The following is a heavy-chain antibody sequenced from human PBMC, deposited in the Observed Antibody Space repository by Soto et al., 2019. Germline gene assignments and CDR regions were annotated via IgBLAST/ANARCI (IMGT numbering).Heavy chain of an antibody. CDR1: GGTFSSYG. V-gene: IGHV1-69*12. Sequence: QVQLVQSGGEVKKPGSSVKVSCKASGGTFSSYGINWVRQAPGQGLEWMGGIIPIFSTTNYAQKFQGRLTITADESTATAYMEPSSLRSDDTAMYYCASDRRTPLDPWGQGTLVTVSS. J-gene: IGHJ5*02. CDR2: IIPIFSTT. CDR3: ASDRRTPLDP.